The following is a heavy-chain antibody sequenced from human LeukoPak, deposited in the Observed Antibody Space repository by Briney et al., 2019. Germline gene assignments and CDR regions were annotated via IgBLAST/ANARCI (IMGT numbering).Heavy chain of an antibody. CDR2: TYYRSTRYN. D-gene: IGHD2-2*01. Sequence: SQTLSLTCAISGDTFSSNSVTWNWIRQSPSRGLEWLGRTYYRSTRYNDYAVSVRGRITVNPDTSKNQCSLHLSSVTPEDTAVYYCARRLTQYDCFDPWGQGILGTVSS. J-gene: IGHJ5*02. CDR3: ARRLTQYDCFDP. CDR1: GDTFSSNSVT. V-gene: IGHV6-1*01.